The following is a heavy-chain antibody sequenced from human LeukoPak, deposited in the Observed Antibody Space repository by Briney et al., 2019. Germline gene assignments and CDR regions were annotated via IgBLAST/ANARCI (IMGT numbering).Heavy chain of an antibody. J-gene: IGHJ3*02. CDR1: GGSISSGSYY. CDR3: ARGPYYYGDDYAFDI. V-gene: IGHV4-61*02. D-gene: IGHD4-17*01. Sequence: SETLSLTCTVSGGSISSGSYYWSWIRQPAGQGLEYIGRMYTSGSTNYNPSLKSRVTISVDTSKNQFSLKLSSVAAADTAVYYCARGPYYYGDDYAFDIWGQGTMVTVSS. CDR2: MYTSGST.